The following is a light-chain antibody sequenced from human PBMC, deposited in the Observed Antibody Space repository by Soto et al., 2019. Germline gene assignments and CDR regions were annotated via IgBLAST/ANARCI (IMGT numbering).Light chain of an antibody. Sequence: DIQMTQSPSTLSASVGDRVTITCRARQSISSWLAWYQQKPGKDPKLLIYKASSLESGVPSRFSVSGSGTEFTLTISSLQPDDFATYNCQQYSSYSYTFGQRTKLEIK. CDR3: QQYSSYSYT. CDR1: QSISSW. V-gene: IGKV1-5*03. CDR2: KAS. J-gene: IGKJ2*01.